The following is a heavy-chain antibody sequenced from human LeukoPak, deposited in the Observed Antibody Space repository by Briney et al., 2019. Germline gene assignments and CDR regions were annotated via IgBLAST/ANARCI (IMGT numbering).Heavy chain of an antibody. CDR3: ASLNTGIVGATSGHDY. V-gene: IGHV3-21*01. D-gene: IGHD1-26*01. J-gene: IGHJ4*02. Sequence: GGSLRLSCAASGFTFSSYGMHWVRQAPGKGLEWVSSISSSSSYIYYADSVKGRFTISRDNAKNSLYLQMNSLRAEDTAVYYCASLNTGIVGATSGHDYWGQGTLVTVSS. CDR1: GFTFSSYG. CDR2: ISSSSSYI.